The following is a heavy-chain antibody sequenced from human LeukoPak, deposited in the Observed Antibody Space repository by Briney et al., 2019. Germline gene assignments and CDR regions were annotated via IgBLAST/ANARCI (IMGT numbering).Heavy chain of an antibody. CDR3: AGGYSWYAFDI. CDR2: IIPILGTA. J-gene: IGHJ3*02. CDR1: GDTFSSYA. D-gene: IGHD4-11*01. V-gene: IGHV1-69*11. Sequence: SVKVSCKASGDTFSSYAISWVRQAPGQGLEWMGRIIPILGTANYAQKFQGRVTITTDESTSTAYMELSSLRSEDTAVYYCAGGYSWYAFDIWGQGTMVTVSS.